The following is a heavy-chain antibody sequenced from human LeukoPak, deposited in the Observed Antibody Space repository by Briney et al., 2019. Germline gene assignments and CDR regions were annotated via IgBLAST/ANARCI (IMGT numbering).Heavy chain of an antibody. V-gene: IGHV4-34*01. CDR3: AREGIAAAAIGY. D-gene: IGHD6-13*01. CDR2: INHSGST. J-gene: IGHJ4*02. Sequence: SETLSLTCAVYGGSFSGYYWSWIRQPPGKGLEWIGEINHSGSTNYNPSLKSRVTVSLDASKNQFSLKLTSVTAADTAVYYCAREGIAAAAIGYWGQGNLVTVSS. CDR1: GGSFSGYY.